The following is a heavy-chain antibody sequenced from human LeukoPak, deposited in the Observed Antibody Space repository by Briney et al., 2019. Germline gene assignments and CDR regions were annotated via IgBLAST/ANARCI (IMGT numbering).Heavy chain of an antibody. CDR3: TLFLTT. Sequence: PGGSLRLSCAASGFSFSNYGMHWVRQAPGKGLDWVAVVSDDGSHKQYADSVKGRFTVSRDNAEKTLYLQMNSLKTEDTAVYYCTLFLTTGGQGTLVTVSS. D-gene: IGHD4-17*01. CDR2: VSDDGSHK. CDR1: GFSFSNYG. J-gene: IGHJ4*02. V-gene: IGHV3-30*03.